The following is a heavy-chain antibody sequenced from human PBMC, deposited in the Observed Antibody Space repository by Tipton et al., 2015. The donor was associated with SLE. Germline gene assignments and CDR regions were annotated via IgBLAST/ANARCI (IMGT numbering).Heavy chain of an antibody. CDR3: ARHAGTYYYYGMDV. Sequence: KGLEWMGIIYPGDSDTRYSPSFQGQVTITVDKSISTAYLQWSSLKASDTAMYYCARHAGTYYYYGMDVWGQGTTVTVSS. J-gene: IGHJ6*02. CDR2: IYPGDSDT. D-gene: IGHD3-10*01. V-gene: IGHV5-51*01.